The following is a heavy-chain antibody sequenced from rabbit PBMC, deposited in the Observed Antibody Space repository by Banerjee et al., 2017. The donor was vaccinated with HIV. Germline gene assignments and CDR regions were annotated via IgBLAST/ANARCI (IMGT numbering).Heavy chain of an antibody. CDR1: GFTLSSYW. CDR3: ARDDFYGGGYSFNL. J-gene: IGHJ4*01. Sequence: QSLEESGGDLVKPGASLTLTCTASGFTLSSYWMCWVRQAPGKGLEWIACIYAGSSAGTHYASWAKGRFTISKTSSTTVTLHMASLTAADTATYFCARDDFYGGGYSFNLWGPGTLVTVS. V-gene: IGHV1S40*01. D-gene: IGHD4-2*01. CDR2: IYAGSSAGT.